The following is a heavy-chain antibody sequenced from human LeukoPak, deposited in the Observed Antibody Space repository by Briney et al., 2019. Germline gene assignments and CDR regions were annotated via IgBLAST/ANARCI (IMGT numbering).Heavy chain of an antibody. V-gene: IGHV3-74*01. Sequence: GGSLRLFCAASGFLFNSFWMHWVRQAPGKGLVWVSDMNEYSTTIRYADSVKGRFTISRDNAKSILYLQMNNLRAEDTAMYFCARGGVNPVDHWGQGTLVTVSS. CDR3: ARGGVNPVDH. J-gene: IGHJ4*02. D-gene: IGHD1-14*01. CDR1: GFLFNSFW. CDR2: MNEYSTTI.